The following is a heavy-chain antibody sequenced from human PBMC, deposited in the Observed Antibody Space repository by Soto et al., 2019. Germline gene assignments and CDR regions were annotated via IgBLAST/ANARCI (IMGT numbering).Heavy chain of an antibody. D-gene: IGHD2-8*01. CDR3: ARIVIMVSYGRPYFDN. J-gene: IGHJ4*02. CDR1: GGSIRGSIYY. Sequence: SETLSLTCTVSGGSIRGSIYYWGWIPKPPGEGLEWVGTIYSGGSTYYNPSLKSRVTMSVDTSKNQFSLKLSSVTAADTAVYYCARIVIMVSYGRPYFDNWGPGALVTVSS. V-gene: IGHV4-39*01. CDR2: IYSGGST.